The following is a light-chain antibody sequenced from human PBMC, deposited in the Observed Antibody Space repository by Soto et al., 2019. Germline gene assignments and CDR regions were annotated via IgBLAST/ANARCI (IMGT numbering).Light chain of an antibody. J-gene: IGLJ3*02. CDR3: TSYTTSSTWV. V-gene: IGLV2-14*01. CDR1: GSDVGRYNY. CDR2: QVS. Sequence: QSALTQPASVSGSPGQSITISCTGTGSDVGRYNYVSWYQQYPGKVPKLMIYQVSNRPSGVPIRFSGSKSGDTASLTISGLQAEDEADYYCTSYTTSSTWVFGGGTKLTVI.